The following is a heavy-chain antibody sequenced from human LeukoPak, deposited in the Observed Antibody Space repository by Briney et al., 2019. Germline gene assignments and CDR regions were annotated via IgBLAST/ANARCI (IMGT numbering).Heavy chain of an antibody. V-gene: IGHV3-30-3*01. CDR3: ARREPGS. CDR2: ISYDGSNK. Sequence: GGSLRLSCAASGFTFSSYAMHWVRQAPGKGLEWVAVISYDGSNKYYADSVKGRFTISRDNAKNSLYLQMNSLRAEDTAVYYCARREPGSWGQGTLVTVSS. CDR1: GFTFSSYA. J-gene: IGHJ4*02. D-gene: IGHD1-1*01.